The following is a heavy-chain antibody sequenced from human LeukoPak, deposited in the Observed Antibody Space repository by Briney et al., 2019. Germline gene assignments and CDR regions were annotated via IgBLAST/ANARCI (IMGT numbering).Heavy chain of an antibody. Sequence: SQTLSLTCAISGDSVSSKSAVWNCIRQAPSRGLEWLGRTYHRSKWYNKYAVSVKSRITINPDTSKNQFSLQLSSVTPEDTAVYYCARGGDGYNFYNWFDPWGQGSLVTVSS. CDR1: GDSVSSKSAV. D-gene: IGHD5-24*01. CDR3: ARGGDGYNFYNWFDP. J-gene: IGHJ5*02. V-gene: IGHV6-1*01. CDR2: TYHRSKWYN.